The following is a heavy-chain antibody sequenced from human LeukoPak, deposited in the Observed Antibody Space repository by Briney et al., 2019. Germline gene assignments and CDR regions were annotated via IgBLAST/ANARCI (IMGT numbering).Heavy chain of an antibody. CDR3: ARGQPRRGNWFDP. CDR2: IYHSGST. CDR1: GGSLTNDDW. Sequence: SGTLSLTCAVSGGSLTNDDWWNWVRQPPGKGLEWIGEIYHSGSTNYNPSLKSRVTISVDTSKNQFSLKLSSVTAADTAVYYCARGQPRRGNWFDPWGQGTLVTVSS. V-gene: IGHV4-4*02. J-gene: IGHJ5*02. D-gene: IGHD3-10*01.